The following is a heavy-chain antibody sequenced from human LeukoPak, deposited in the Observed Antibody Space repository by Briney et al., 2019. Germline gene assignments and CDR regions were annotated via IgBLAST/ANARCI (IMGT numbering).Heavy chain of an antibody. D-gene: IGHD3-22*01. V-gene: IGHV4-34*01. J-gene: IGHJ4*02. CDR3: ARGRYYYDSSGYYYLDYFDY. CDR2: INHSGST. CDR1: GGSFSGYY. Sequence: PSETLSLTCAVYGGSFSGYYWSWIRQPPGKGLEWIGEINHSGSTNYNPSLKSRVTISVHTSKNQFSLKLSSVTAADTAVYYCARGRYYYDSSGYYYLDYFDYWGQGTLVTVSS.